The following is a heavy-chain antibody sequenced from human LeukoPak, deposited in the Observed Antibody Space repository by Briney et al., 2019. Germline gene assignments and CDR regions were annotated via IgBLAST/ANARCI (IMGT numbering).Heavy chain of an antibody. V-gene: IGHV4-59*13. Sequence: SETLSLTCTVSGVSISSYYWSWLRQPPGKGLEWIGYIYYSGSTNYNPSLKSRVTISVDTSKNQFSLKLSSVTAADTAVYYCARANRIAASPWPQYYYYGMDVWGQGTTVTVSS. CDR3: ARANRIAASPWPQYYYYGMDV. CDR1: GVSISSYY. CDR2: IYYSGST. J-gene: IGHJ6*02. D-gene: IGHD6-6*01.